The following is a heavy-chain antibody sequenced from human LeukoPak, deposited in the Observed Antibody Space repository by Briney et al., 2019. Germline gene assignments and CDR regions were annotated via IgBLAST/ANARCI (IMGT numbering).Heavy chain of an antibody. CDR1: GGSFSGYY. D-gene: IGHD3-9*01. CDR2: INHSGST. J-gene: IGHJ5*02. V-gene: IGHV4-34*01. CDR3: ARVQLRYRPFDP. Sequence: SETLSLTCAAYGGSFSGYYWSWIRQPPGKGLEWIGEINHSGSTNYNPSLKSRVTISVDTSKNQFSLKLSSVTAADTAVYYCARVQLRYRPFDPWGQGTLVTVSS.